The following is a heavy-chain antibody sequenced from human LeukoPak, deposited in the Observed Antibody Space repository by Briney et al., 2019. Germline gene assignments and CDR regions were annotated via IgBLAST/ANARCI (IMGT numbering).Heavy chain of an antibody. V-gene: IGHV4-39*01. Sequence: PSETLSLTCTVPGGSISSSNYYWGWIRQPPGKGLEWIGSLYYSGSTYYNPSLKSRVTISVDTSKNEFSLKLSSVTAADTAVYYCARLKLGYSSSQPFDYWGQGILVTVSS. J-gene: IGHJ4*02. D-gene: IGHD6-13*01. CDR3: ARLKLGYSSSQPFDY. CDR2: LYYSGST. CDR1: GGSISSSNYY.